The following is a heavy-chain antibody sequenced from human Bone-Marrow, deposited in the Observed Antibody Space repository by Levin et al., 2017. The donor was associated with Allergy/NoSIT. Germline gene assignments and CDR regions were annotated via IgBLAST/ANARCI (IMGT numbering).Heavy chain of an antibody. Sequence: GGSLRLSCAASGFTFSNAWMSWVRQAPGKGLEWVGRIKSKTDGGTTDYAAPVKGRFTISRDDSKNTLYLQMNSLKPEDTAVYYCTTSSGWYQVLRRYFDYWGQGTLVTVSS. V-gene: IGHV3-15*01. CDR3: TTSSGWYQVLRRYFDY. D-gene: IGHD6-19*01. CDR2: IKSKTDGGTT. CDR1: GFTFSNAW. J-gene: IGHJ4*02.